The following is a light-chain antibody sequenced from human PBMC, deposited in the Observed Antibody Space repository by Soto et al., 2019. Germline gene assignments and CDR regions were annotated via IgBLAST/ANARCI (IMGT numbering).Light chain of an antibody. CDR1: SSDVGGYNY. V-gene: IGLV2-14*01. CDR2: DVS. J-gene: IGLJ2*01. CDR3: SSYTSSSTLV. Sequence: QSALTQPASVSGSPGQSITISCTGTSSDVGGYNYVSWYQQHPGKAPKLMIYDVSNRPSGVSNRFSGSKSGNTASLTISGRQAEDEGDYYCSSYTSSSTLVFGGGTKLTVL.